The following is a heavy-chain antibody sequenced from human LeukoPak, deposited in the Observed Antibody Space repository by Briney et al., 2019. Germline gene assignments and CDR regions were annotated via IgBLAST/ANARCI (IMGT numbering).Heavy chain of an antibody. D-gene: IGHD1-26*01. Sequence: SETLSLTCAVYGGSFSGYYWSWIRQPPGKGLEWIGETNHSGSTNYNPSLKSRVTISVDTSKNQFSLKLSSVTAADTAVYYCAGQWASYFDYWGQGTLVTVSS. CDR3: AGQWASYFDY. CDR2: TNHSGST. V-gene: IGHV4-34*01. CDR1: GGSFSGYY. J-gene: IGHJ4*02.